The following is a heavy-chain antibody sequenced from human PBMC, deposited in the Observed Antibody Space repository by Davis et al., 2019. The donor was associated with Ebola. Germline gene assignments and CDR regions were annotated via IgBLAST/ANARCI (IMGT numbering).Heavy chain of an antibody. CDR3: ARVSGYGLIGY. CDR2: IYFSGST. Sequence: MPSETLSLTCTVSGGSISYYYWNWIRQAPGKGLEWIGDIYFSGSTNYNPSLKSRVTISVDTSKNQFSLKLSSVTAADTAVYYCARVSGYGLIGYWGQGTLVTVSS. J-gene: IGHJ4*02. V-gene: IGHV4-59*12. D-gene: IGHD6-25*01. CDR1: GGSISYYY.